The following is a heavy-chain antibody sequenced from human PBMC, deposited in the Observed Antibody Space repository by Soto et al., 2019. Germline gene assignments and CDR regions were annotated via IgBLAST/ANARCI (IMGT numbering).Heavy chain of an antibody. Sequence: QVQLVQSGAEVKKPGASVKVSCKASGYTFTSYGISWVRQAPGQGLEWMGWISAYNGNTNYAQKLQGRVTITTDTSTSTAYMELRSLRSDDTAVYYCARDCSSTSCLYYYYYYYMDVWGKGTTVTVSS. J-gene: IGHJ6*03. D-gene: IGHD2-2*01. CDR1: GYTFTSYG. V-gene: IGHV1-18*01. CDR3: ARDCSSTSCLYYYYYYYMDV. CDR2: ISAYNGNT.